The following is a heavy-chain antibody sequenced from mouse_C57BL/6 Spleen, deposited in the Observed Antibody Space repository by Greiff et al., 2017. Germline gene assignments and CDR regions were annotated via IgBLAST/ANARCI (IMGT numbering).Heavy chain of an antibody. CDR3: TIDDYDGDCGY. Sequence: VQLQQPGAELVKPGASVKVSCKASGYTFTSYWMNWVKQRPGQGLEWIGRIYPSDSGTNYNQKFKGKATLTVDTSSSTAYMELFSLTSEETAVYDCTIDDYDGDCGYWGQGTTLTVSS. CDR1: GYTFTSYW. V-gene: IGHV1-74*01. D-gene: IGHD2-4*01. J-gene: IGHJ2*01. CDR2: IYPSDSGT.